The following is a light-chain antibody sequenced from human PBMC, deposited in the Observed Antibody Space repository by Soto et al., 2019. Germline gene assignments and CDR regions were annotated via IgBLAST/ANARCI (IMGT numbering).Light chain of an antibody. J-gene: IGKJ5*01. CDR1: QSVSSSY. CDR3: QQYGSSPSIT. Sequence: EIVFTQSPGTLSLSPGGRANLSCRASQSVSSSYLAWYQQKPGHAPMLLIYGASSRATGIPDRFSGSGSGTDFTLTISRLEPEDFAVYYCQQYGSSPSITFGQGTRLEI. CDR2: GAS. V-gene: IGKV3-20*01.